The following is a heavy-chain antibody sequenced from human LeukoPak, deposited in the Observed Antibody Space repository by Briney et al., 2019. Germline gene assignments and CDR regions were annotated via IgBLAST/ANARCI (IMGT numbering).Heavy chain of an antibody. CDR1: GYTFTDYA. CDR2: ITTGRGET. CDR3: ARGGKQWRGGNYFDS. Sequence: ASVKVSCKASGYTFTDYALHWVRQAPGQSLEWMGWITTGRGETRYSQEFQRRITFTRDTSASTVYMDLSDLRSEDTAVYYCARGGKQWRGGNYFDSWGQGTLVTVSS. J-gene: IGHJ4*02. V-gene: IGHV1-3*03. D-gene: IGHD6-19*01.